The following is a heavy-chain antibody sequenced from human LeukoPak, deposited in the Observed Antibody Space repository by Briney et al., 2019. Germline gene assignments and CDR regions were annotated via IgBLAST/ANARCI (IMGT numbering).Heavy chain of an antibody. CDR1: GYTFTSYG. D-gene: IGHD3-10*01. Sequence: ASVKVSCKASGYTFTSYGISWVRQAPGQGLEWMGWISAYNGNTNYAQKLQGRVTMTTDTSTSTAYMELRSLRSEDTAVYYCARGRRAWFGELSAYYYYYMDVWGKGTTVTISS. CDR2: ISAYNGNT. J-gene: IGHJ6*03. V-gene: IGHV1-18*01. CDR3: ARGRRAWFGELSAYYYYYMDV.